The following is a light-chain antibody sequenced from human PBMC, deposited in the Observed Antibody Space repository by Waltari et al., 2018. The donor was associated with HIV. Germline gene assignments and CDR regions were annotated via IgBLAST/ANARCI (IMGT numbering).Light chain of an antibody. J-gene: IGKJ4*01. CDR3: QQRSDRPPGS. V-gene: IGKV3-11*01. Sequence: PEARATLSCRASQRVIRYLVWYQQKSGQAPRLLIYAASDRATGIPARFSGSGSGTDFTLIISSLEPEDVAVYYCQQRSDRPPGSFGGGTRVEFK. CDR1: QRVIRY. CDR2: AAS.